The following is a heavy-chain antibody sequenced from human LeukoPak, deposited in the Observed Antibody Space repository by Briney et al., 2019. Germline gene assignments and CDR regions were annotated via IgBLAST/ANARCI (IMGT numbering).Heavy chain of an antibody. J-gene: IGHJ4*02. V-gene: IGHV4-34*01. CDR3: ARAQSGSPDY. CDR1: GGSFSGYY. D-gene: IGHD1-26*01. Sequence: PSETLSLTCAVYGGSFSGYYWSWIRQPPGKGLEWIGEINHSGSTNYNPSLKSRVTISVDTSKNQFSLKLSSVTAADTAVYYCARAQSGSPDYWGQGTLATVSS. CDR2: INHSGST.